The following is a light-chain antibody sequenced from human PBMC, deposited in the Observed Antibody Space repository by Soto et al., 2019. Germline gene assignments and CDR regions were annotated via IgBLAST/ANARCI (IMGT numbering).Light chain of an antibody. V-gene: IGLV2-18*02. Sequence: QSALTQPPSVSGSPGQSVTISCTGTSSDVGSYNSVSWYQQPPGTVPKLMIYEVSNRXSGXPDXFSGSKSGNTASLTISGLQAEDEADYYCSSYTTSNTYVFGTGTKVTVL. CDR3: SSYTTSNTYV. CDR2: EVS. CDR1: SSDVGSYNS. J-gene: IGLJ1*01.